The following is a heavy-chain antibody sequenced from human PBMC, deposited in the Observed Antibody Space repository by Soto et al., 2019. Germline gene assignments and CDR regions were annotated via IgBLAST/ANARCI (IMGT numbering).Heavy chain of an antibody. CDR2: IYSSGNT. V-gene: IGHV4-4*07. J-gene: IGHJ3*01. D-gene: IGHD1-20*01. CDR3: VRDVESPGISGSWGAFDL. Sequence: QVQLQESGPGLVKPSETLSLICTVSGGSIRNYFWTWIRQPAGKGLEWLGRIYSSGNTVYNASLKSRVTMSIDMSKNQFSLKLSSMTAADTAVYYCVRDVESPGISGSWGAFDLWGQGTVVTVSS. CDR1: GGSIRNYF.